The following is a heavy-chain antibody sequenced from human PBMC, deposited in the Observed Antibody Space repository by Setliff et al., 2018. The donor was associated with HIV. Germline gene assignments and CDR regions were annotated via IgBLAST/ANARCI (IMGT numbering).Heavy chain of an antibody. J-gene: IGHJ4*02. CDR1: GFTFSNYG. D-gene: IGHD6-19*01. Sequence: PGGSLRLSCAASGFTFSNYGMHWVRQAPGKGLEWVAFIRYDGSNDYYADSVKDRFTVSRDNSKNTLYLQMNSLRPEDTSVYYCAKDGGVAVAAFDYWGRGNLVTVSS. CDR3: AKDGGVAVAAFDY. CDR2: IRYDGSND. V-gene: IGHV3-30*02.